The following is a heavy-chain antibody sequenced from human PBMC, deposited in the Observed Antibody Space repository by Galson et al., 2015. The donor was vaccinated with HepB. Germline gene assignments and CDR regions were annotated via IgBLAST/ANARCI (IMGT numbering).Heavy chain of an antibody. CDR1: GFMFSSYA. CDR3: AREAASSWSYIDY. Sequence: SLRLSCAASGFMFSSYALSWVRQAPGKGLEWVSDFSGSGGSTYYADSVKGRFTISRDNSKNTMYLQMSSLRAEDTAIYYCAREAASSWSYIDYWGQGTLVTVSS. J-gene: IGHJ4*02. CDR2: FSGSGGST. D-gene: IGHD6-13*01. V-gene: IGHV3-23*01.